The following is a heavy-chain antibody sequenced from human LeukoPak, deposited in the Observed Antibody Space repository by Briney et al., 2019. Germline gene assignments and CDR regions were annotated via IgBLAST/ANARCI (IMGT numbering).Heavy chain of an antibody. J-gene: IGHJ4*02. CDR2: IYYSGST. CDR1: GGSISSSSYY. Sequence: PSETLSLTCTVSGGSISSSSYYWGWIRQPPGKGLEWIGSIYYSGSTYYNPSLKSRVTISVDTSKNQFSLKLSSVTAADTAVYYCARAYYDYVWGSYSLIDYWGQGTLVTVSS. V-gene: IGHV4-39*07. D-gene: IGHD3-16*01. CDR3: ARAYYDYVWGSYSLIDY.